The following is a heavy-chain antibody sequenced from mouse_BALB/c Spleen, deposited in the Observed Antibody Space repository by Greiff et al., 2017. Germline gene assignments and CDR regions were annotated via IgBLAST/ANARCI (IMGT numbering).Heavy chain of an antibody. D-gene: IGHD2-4*01. Sequence: VQLKESGAELVKPGASVKLSCTASGFNIKDTYMHWVKQRPEQGLEWIGRIDPANGNTKYDPKFQGKATITADTSSNTAYLQLSSLTSEDTAVYYCARRGPYDYEAWFAYWGQGTLVTVSA. J-gene: IGHJ3*01. CDR1: GFNIKDTY. CDR3: ARRGPYDYEAWFAY. V-gene: IGHV14-3*02. CDR2: IDPANGNT.